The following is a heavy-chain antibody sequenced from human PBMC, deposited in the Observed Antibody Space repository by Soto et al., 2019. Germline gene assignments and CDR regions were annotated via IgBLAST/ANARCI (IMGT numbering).Heavy chain of an antibody. Sequence: GGSLRLSCAASGFTFSSYSMNWVRQAPGKGLEWVSSISSSSSYIYYADSVKGRFTISRDNAKNSLYLQMNSLRAEDTAVYYCATEDVTPQRITTLRVFSPIFDYWDQANLITVSS. D-gene: IGHD3-3*01. CDR3: ATEDVTPQRITTLRVFSPIFDY. V-gene: IGHV3-21*01. CDR1: GFTFSSYS. J-gene: IGHJ4*02. CDR2: ISSSSSYI.